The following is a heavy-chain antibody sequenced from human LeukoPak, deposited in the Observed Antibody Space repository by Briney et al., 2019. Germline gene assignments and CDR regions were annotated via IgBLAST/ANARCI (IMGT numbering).Heavy chain of an antibody. CDR2: ISYDGSNK. J-gene: IGHJ4*02. V-gene: IGHV3-30-3*01. CDR1: RFTFSSYA. D-gene: IGHD1-7*01. Sequence: GWSLRLSCAASRFTFSSYAMHWVRQAPGKGLEWVAVISYDGSNKYYADSVKGRFTISRDNSKNTLYLQMNSLRAEDTAVYYCARAFGGRGYNWNYGDYWGQGTLVTVSS. CDR3: ARAFGGRGYNWNYGDY.